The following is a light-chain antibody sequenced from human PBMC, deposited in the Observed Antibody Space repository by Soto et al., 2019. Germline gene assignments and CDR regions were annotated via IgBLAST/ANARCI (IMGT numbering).Light chain of an antibody. CDR2: SVS. CDR3: CSNAGSYTYV. CDR1: SNNNGGQNY. J-gene: IGLJ1*01. V-gene: IGLV2-11*01. Sequence: PVLTQPRSRTGYPAQSDPISYTGTSNNNGGQNYGSWCQQYPGKVPKLIFPSVSTRPSGVTDRFSCSTSGNHASLTIPRLQAEDEADYYCCSNAGSYTYVFGTGTKGTAL.